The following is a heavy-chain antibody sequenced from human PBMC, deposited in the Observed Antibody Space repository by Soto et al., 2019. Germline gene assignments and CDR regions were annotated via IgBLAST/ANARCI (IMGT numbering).Heavy chain of an antibody. D-gene: IGHD3-16*02. CDR1: GYTFTSYD. Sequence: GASVKVSCKASGYTFTSYDINWVRQATGQGLERMGWMNPNSGNTGYAQKFQGRVTMTRNTSISTAYMELSSLRSEDTAVYYCARVLNSIRLGELSLPDYWGQGTLVTVSS. V-gene: IGHV1-8*01. J-gene: IGHJ4*02. CDR3: ARVLNSIRLGELSLPDY. CDR2: MNPNSGNT.